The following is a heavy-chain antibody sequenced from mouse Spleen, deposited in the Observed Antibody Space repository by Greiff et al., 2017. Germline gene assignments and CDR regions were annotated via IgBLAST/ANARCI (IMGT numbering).Heavy chain of an antibody. CDR1: GFTFSDYY. CDR2: INYDGSST. J-gene: IGHJ1*01. CDR3: ARDGSYRYFDV. Sequence: EVKLVESEGGLVQPGSSMKLSCTASGFTFSDYYMAWVRQVPEKGLEWVANINYDGSSTYYLDSLKSRFIISRDNAKNILYLQMSSLKSEDTATYYCARDGSYRYFDVWGAGTTVTVSS. V-gene: IGHV5-16*01. D-gene: IGHD1-1*02.